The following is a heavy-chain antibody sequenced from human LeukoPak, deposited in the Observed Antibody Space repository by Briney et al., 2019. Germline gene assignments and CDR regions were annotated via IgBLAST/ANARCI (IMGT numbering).Heavy chain of an antibody. CDR3: ARDGGFYGDYLRV. CDR1: GRSISSGGYY. CDR2: IYYSGST. V-gene: IGHV4-31*03. J-gene: IGHJ4*02. D-gene: IGHD4-17*01. Sequence: SQTLSLTCTVSGRSISSGGYYWIWIRQHPGKGLEWIVYIYYSGSTYYNPSLKSRVTISVDTSKNQFSLKLSSVTAADTAVYYCARDGGFYGDYLRVWGQGTLVTVSS.